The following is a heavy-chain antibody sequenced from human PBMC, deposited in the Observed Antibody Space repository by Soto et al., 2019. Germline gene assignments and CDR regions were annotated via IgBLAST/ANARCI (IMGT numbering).Heavy chain of an antibody. Sequence: SETLSLTCTVSGGSISSSSYYWGWIRQPPGKGLEWIGSIYYSGSTYYNPSLKSRVTISVDTSKNQFSLKLSSVTAADTAGYYCARNRGTISITDYWGQGTLVTVS. CDR2: IYYSGST. D-gene: IGHD3-9*01. CDR3: ARNRGTISITDY. CDR1: GGSISSSSYY. J-gene: IGHJ4*02. V-gene: IGHV4-39*01.